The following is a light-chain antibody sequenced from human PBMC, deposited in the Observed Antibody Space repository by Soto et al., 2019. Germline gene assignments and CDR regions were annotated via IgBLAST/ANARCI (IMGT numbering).Light chain of an antibody. CDR2: EVS. CDR3: CSYTGGNSLV. Sequence: QSALTQPPCASGSPGQSVTISCTGTSSDVGTYNYVSWYQQHPGKAPKLMVYEVSKRPSGVPDRFSGAKSGNTASLTVSGLQAEDEADYYCCSYTGGNSLVFGGGTKLTVL. V-gene: IGLV2-8*01. CDR1: SSDVGTYNY. J-gene: IGLJ2*01.